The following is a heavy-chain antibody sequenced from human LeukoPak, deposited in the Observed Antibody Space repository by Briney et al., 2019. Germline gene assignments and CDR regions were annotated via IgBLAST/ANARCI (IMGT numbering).Heavy chain of an antibody. D-gene: IGHD6-19*01. CDR1: GGSFSGYY. CDR2: INHSGST. CDR3: ARAYSSGRNWFDP. J-gene: IGHJ5*02. V-gene: IGHV4-34*01. Sequence: SETLSLTCAVYGGSFSGYYWSWIRQPPGMGLEWIGEINHSGSTNYNPSLKSRVTISVDTSKNQFSLKLSSVTAADTAVYYCARAYSSGRNWFDPWGQGTLVTVSS.